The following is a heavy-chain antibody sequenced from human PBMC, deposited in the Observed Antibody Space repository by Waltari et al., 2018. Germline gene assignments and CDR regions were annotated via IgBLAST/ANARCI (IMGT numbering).Heavy chain of an antibody. CDR2: IWFDGSDK. Sequence: QVNLVESGGGVVQPGGSLRLSCATFELTFSNFGMHWVRQAPGKGLEWVALIWFDGSDKFYADSVRGRFTISRDNSARTLYLDMDSLRLDDTAMYYCAKDAFGNTYLDFWGQGTLVTVSS. J-gene: IGHJ4*02. CDR3: AKDAFGNTYLDF. V-gene: IGHV3-30*02. D-gene: IGHD2-2*02. CDR1: ELTFSNFG.